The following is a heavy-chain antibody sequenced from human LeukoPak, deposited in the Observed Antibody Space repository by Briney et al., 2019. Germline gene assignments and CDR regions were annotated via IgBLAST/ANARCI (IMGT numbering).Heavy chain of an antibody. CDR2: VFYSGST. CDR1: GGSINNYY. Sequence: SETLSLTCTVSGGSINNYYWSWIRQPPGKGLEWIGCVFYSGSTYSSPSLKSRVTMSVDTFKNQFSLRLSSVTAADTAVYYCARVYNYGYDYWGQGTLVTVSS. CDR3: ARVYNYGYDY. V-gene: IGHV4-59*01. D-gene: IGHD5-18*01. J-gene: IGHJ4*02.